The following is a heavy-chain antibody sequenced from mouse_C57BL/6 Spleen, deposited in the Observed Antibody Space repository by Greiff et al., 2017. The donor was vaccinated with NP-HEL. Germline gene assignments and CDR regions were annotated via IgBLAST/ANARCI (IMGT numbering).Heavy chain of an antibody. D-gene: IGHD2-2*01. Sequence: VQLQQPGAELVKPGASVKLSCKASGYTFTSYWMHWVKQRPGQGLEWIGMIHPNSGSTNYNEKFKSKATLTVDKSSSTAYMQLSSLTSEDSAVYYCAVSTMVTTGFAYWGQGTLVTVSA. CDR3: AVSTMVTTGFAY. J-gene: IGHJ3*01. CDR2: IHPNSGST. V-gene: IGHV1-64*01. CDR1: GYTFTSYW.